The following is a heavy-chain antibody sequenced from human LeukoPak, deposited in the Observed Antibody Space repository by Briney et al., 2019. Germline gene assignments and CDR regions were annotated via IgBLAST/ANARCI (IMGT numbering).Heavy chain of an antibody. CDR2: ISSGDRT. CDR3: AKDATASPYFHWFDN. CDR1: GFTLSSYA. D-gene: IGHD3-9*01. J-gene: IGHJ4*02. V-gene: IGHV3-23*01. Sequence: GGSLRLSCAASGFTLSSYAMNWVRQAPGKELEWVAGISSGDRTFHAESVKGRFTISRDKSKDTLYLQMNSLRAEDTAVYYCAKDATASPYFHWFDNWGQGTQVIVSS.